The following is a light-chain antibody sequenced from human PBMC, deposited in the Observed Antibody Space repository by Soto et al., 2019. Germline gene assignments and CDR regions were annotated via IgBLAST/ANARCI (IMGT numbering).Light chain of an antibody. J-gene: IGKJ1*01. CDR1: QSVSSN. CDR2: GAS. Sequence: EIVMTQSPVTLSVSPGERATLSCRASQSVSSNLAWYQQKPGQAPRLLIYGASTRATGVPARFSGSGSGTEFTLTIGRLQSEDFAVYYCQHYNNWPPWTFGQGTKVEIK. V-gene: IGKV3-15*01. CDR3: QHYNNWPPWT.